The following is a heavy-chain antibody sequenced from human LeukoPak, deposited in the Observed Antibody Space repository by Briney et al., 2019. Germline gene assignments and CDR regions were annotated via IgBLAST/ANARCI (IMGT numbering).Heavy chain of an antibody. CDR1: GYTFTSYG. Sequence: GASVKVSCKASGYTFTSYGISWVRQAPGQGLEWMGWISAYNGNTNYAQKLQGRVTMTTDTSTSTAYMELRSLRSEDTAVYYCATEHRSSYQTTGFDYWGQGTLVTVSS. D-gene: IGHD6-13*01. V-gene: IGHV1-18*01. CDR2: ISAYNGNT. CDR3: ATEHRSSYQTTGFDY. J-gene: IGHJ4*02.